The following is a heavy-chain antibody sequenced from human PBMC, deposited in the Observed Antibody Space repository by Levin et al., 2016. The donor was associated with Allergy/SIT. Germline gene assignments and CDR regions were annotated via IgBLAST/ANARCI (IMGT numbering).Heavy chain of an antibody. CDR2: IIPILGIA. J-gene: IGHJ6*02. CDR1: GGTFSSYA. Sequence: SVKVSCKASGGTFSSYAISWVRQAPGQGLEWMGRIIPILGIANYAQKFQGRVTITADKSTSTAYMELSSLRSEDTAVYYCAREGFGEAKYYYYGMDVWGQGTTVTVSS. D-gene: IGHD3-10*01. V-gene: IGHV1-69*04. CDR3: AREGFGEAKYYYYGMDV.